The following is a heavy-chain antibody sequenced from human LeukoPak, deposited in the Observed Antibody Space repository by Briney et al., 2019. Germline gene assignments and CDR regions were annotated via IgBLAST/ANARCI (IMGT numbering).Heavy chain of an antibody. Sequence: PGGSLRLSCAASGFTFSNYWMHWVRQAPGKGLVWVSRINSDGSRATYADSVKGRFTISRDNAKNTLYLQMNSLRAEDTAVYYCARGPTHLCKNGVCAPKDSFDIWGQGTMVTVSS. J-gene: IGHJ3*02. V-gene: IGHV3-74*01. CDR2: INSDGSRA. CDR3: ARGPTHLCKNGVCAPKDSFDI. CDR1: GFTFSNYW. D-gene: IGHD2-8*01.